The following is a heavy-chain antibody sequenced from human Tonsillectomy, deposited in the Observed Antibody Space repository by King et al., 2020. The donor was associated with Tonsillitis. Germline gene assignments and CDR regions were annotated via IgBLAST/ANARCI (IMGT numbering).Heavy chain of an antibody. CDR3: AKDVAVAGGVLYFDY. V-gene: IGHV3-23*04. CDR1: GFTFSSYA. Sequence: VQLVESGGGLVQPGGSLRLSCAASGFTFSSYAMSWVRQAPGKGLEWVSAVSGSGGSTYDAESVKGRFTISRDNSKNTLHLQMNSLRAEDTAVYYCAKDVAVAGGVLYFDYWGQGTLVTVSS. CDR2: VSGSGGST. D-gene: IGHD6-19*01. J-gene: IGHJ4*02.